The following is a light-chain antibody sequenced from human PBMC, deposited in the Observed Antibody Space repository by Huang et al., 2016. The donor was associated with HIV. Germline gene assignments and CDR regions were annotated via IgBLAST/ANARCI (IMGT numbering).Light chain of an antibody. V-gene: IGKV3-15*01. J-gene: IGKJ1*01. CDR3: QQYNSWPRT. Sequence: EIVMTQSPVTLSVSPGERATLSCRASQTVNNNLAWYQQTPGQAPRLLLYSTSTRATGVPARFSGSGSGTEFNLTINSLQSEDFAVYYCQQYNSWPRTFGPGTTVEIK. CDR2: STS. CDR1: QTVNNN.